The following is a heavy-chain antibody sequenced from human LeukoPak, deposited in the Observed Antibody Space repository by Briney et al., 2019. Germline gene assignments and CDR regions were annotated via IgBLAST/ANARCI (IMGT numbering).Heavy chain of an antibody. CDR1: GFTVSSNY. D-gene: IGHD3-22*01. CDR3: ARDFDYDSSGYYFDY. J-gene: IGHJ4*02. Sequence: PGGSLRLSCAASGFTVSSNYMSWVRQAPGKGLEWVSVIYSGGSTYYADSVKGRFTISRDNSKNTLYLQMNSLRAEDTAVYYCARDFDYDSSGYYFDYWGQGTLVTVSS. CDR2: IYSGGST. V-gene: IGHV3-66*01.